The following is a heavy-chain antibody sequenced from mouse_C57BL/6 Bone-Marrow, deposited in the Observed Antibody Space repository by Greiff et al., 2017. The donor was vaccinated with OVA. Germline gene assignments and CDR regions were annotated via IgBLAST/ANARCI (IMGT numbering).Heavy chain of an antibody. CDR2: IYPGSGST. V-gene: IGHV1-55*01. D-gene: IGHD2-4*01. Sequence: QVQLQQPGAELVKPGASVKMSCKASGYTFTSYWITWVKQRPGQGLEWIGDIYPGSGSTNYNEKFKSKATLTADTSSSTAYMQLSSLTSEDSAVYYCARPYDYDRYYFDYWGQGTTLTVSS. CDR1: GYTFTSYW. CDR3: ARPYDYDRYYFDY. J-gene: IGHJ2*01.